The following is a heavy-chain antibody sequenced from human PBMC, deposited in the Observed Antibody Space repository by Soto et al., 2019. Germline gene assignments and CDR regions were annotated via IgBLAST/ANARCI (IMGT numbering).Heavy chain of an antibody. J-gene: IGHJ4*02. CDR1: GYTFTGYY. V-gene: IGHV1-2*04. CDR2: INPNSGGT. Sequence: QVPLVQSGAEVKKPGASVKVSCKASGYTFTGYYMHWVRQAPGQGLEWMGWINPNSGGTNYAQKFQGWVTMTRDTSISTAYMELSRLRSDDTAVYYCARGLSGRWFGELWAFDYWGQGTLVTVSS. CDR3: ARGLSGRWFGELWAFDY. D-gene: IGHD3-10*01.